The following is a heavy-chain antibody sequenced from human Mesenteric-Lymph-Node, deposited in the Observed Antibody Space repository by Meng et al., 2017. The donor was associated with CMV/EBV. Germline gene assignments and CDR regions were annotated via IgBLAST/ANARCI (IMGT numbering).Heavy chain of an antibody. CDR2: INPNSGGA. D-gene: IGHD1-26*01. Sequence: ASVKVSCKASGYTFTGYYMHWVRQAPGQGLEWMGWINPNSGGAIYAQKFQGRVTMTRDTSISTAYMELRRLGSDDTAVYYCGRGPQRSPIEYWGQGTLVTVSS. CDR3: GRGPQRSPIEY. V-gene: IGHV1-2*02. J-gene: IGHJ4*02. CDR1: GYTFTGYY.